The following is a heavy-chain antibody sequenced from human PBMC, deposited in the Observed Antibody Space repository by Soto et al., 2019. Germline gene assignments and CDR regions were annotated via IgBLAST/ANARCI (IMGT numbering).Heavy chain of an antibody. CDR3: ARSKAYYDSSGYQY. V-gene: IGHV1-18*01. D-gene: IGHD3-22*01. CDR2: ISAYNGNT. CDR1: GYTFTSYG. Sequence: ASVKVSCKASGYTFTSYGISWLRQAPGQGLEWMGWISAYNGNTNYAQKLQGRVTMTTDTSTSTAYMELRSLRSDDTAVYYCARSKAYYDSSGYQYWGQGTLVTVS. J-gene: IGHJ4*02.